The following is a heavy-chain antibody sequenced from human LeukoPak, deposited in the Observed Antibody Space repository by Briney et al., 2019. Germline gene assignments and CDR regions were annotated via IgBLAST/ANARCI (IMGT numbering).Heavy chain of an antibody. V-gene: IGHV1-18*04. CDR3: ARDRGGWGPYSTFDI. Sequence: GASVKVSCKASGYTFTGYYMHWVRQAPGQGLEWMGWISAYNGNTNYAQKLQGRVTMTTDTSTSTAYMELRSLRSDDTAVYYCARDRGGWGPYSTFDIWGQGTMVTVSS. J-gene: IGHJ3*02. D-gene: IGHD6-19*01. CDR2: ISAYNGNT. CDR1: GYTFTGYY.